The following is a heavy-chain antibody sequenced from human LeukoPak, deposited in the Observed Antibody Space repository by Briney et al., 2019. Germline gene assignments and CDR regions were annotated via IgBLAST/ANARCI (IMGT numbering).Heavy chain of an antibody. CDR3: AREDNAIEL. V-gene: IGHV3-48*03. Sequence: GGSLRLSCADSGFNFNDYEMNWVRQAPGKGLEWIAYINSGSNSIYYADSVRGRVTISRHSASQSVHLQMNSLRVEDTGVYFCAREDNAIELWGQGTVVTVSS. CDR1: GFNFNDYE. D-gene: IGHD2-15*01. J-gene: IGHJ3*01. CDR2: INSGSNSI.